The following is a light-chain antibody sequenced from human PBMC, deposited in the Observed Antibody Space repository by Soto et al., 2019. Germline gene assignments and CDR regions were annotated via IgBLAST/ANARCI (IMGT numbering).Light chain of an antibody. CDR3: LQDSNYPLT. CDR2: AAS. CDR1: QGIGND. V-gene: IGKV1-6*01. Sequence: AIQMTQSPSSLSASVGDRVTITCRASQGIGNDLGWYQQKPGKAPNLLIYAASNLQSWVPSMFSGGGSGTDFTLTISGLHPEDFASYSCLQDSNYPLTFGRGNRVEIK. J-gene: IGKJ3*01.